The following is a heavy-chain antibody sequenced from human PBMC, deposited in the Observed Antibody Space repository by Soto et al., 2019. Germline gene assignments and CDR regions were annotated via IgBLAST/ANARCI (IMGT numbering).Heavy chain of an antibody. CDR3: AGSIRLAVEY. J-gene: IGHJ1*01. CDR1: GYTFTSYA. V-gene: IGHV1-3*01. D-gene: IGHD1-1*01. CDR2: INAGNGNT. Sequence: QVQLVQSGAEVKKPGASVKVSCKASGYTFTSYAMHWVRQAPGQMLEWMGRINAGNGNTKYSKKFQGRNTITRATSASTTYIDLSCLRSEVTAVHYCAGSIRLAVEYWGQGRLFTVCS.